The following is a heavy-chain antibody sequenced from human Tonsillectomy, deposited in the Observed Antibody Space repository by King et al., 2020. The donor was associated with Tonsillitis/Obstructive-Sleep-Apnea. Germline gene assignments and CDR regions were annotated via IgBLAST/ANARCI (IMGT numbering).Heavy chain of an antibody. Sequence: QLQESGPGLVKPSETLSLTCTVSGGSISSYYWSWIRQPPGKGLEWIGYIYYSGSTNHNPSLKSRVTISVDTSKNQFSLKLSSVTAADTAVYYCARYMVLEAGGDAFDIWGQGTMVTVSS. CDR2: IYYSGST. CDR3: ARYMVLEAGGDAFDI. V-gene: IGHV4-59*01. J-gene: IGHJ3*02. D-gene: IGHD2-8*01. CDR1: GGSISSYY.